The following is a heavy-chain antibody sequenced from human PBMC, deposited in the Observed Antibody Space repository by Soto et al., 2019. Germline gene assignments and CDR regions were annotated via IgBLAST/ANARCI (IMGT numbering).Heavy chain of an antibody. J-gene: IGHJ4*02. V-gene: IGHV3-74*01. CDR3: ANEWGLSGSYYISTSYYLDS. D-gene: IGHD1-26*01. CDR2: INSDGSST. CDR1: GLTFNICG. Sequence: GGSLRLSGPASGLTFNICGLHWVRLAPERGLVLVSRINSDGSSTRYADSVQGRFTPSRHNAKNTLYLQMNSLRAEATSLYYSANEWGLSGSYYISTSYYLDSWGQGILVTVSS.